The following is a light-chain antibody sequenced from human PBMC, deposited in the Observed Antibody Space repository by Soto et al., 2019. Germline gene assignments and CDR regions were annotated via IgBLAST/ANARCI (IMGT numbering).Light chain of an antibody. V-gene: IGLV2-14*03. Sequence: QSALTQPASVSGSPGQSITISCTGATTDVDGYDYVSWYQQHPGQAPKLMIFDVNNRPSGVSGRFSGSKSGDTASLTISGLQAEDDGDYYCTSYTGSAPLDVFGSGTKVTVL. CDR2: DVN. CDR3: TSYTGSAPLDV. J-gene: IGLJ1*01. CDR1: TTDVDGYDY.